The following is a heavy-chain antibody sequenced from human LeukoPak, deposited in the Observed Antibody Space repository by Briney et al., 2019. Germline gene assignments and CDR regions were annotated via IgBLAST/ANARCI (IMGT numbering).Heavy chain of an antibody. CDR1: GGTFSSYA. V-gene: IGHV1-69*04. CDR2: IIPIFGIA. J-gene: IGHJ3*02. D-gene: IGHD5-24*01. Sequence: AASVKVSCKASGGTFSSYAISWVRQAPGQGLEWMGRIIPIFGIANYAQKFQGRVTITADKSTSTAYMELSSLRSEDTAVYYCARGRRGDGYNWDDAFDIWGQGTMVTVSS. CDR3: ARGRRGDGYNWDDAFDI.